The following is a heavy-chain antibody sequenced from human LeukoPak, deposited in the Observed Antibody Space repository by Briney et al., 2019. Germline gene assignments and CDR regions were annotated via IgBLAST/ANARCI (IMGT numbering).Heavy chain of an antibody. CDR2: IRYDGSNK. J-gene: IGHJ3*02. D-gene: IGHD3-10*01. V-gene: IGHV3-30*02. CDR1: GFSFSTYG. Sequence: GGSLRLSCAASGFSFSTYGMHWVRQTPDKGLEWVAFIRYDGSNKYYADSVKGRFTISRDNSKNTLYLQMNSLSAEDTAVYYCARGLQRFGTYYYGSGRANAFDIWGQGTMVTVSS. CDR3: ARGLQRFGTYYYGSGRANAFDI.